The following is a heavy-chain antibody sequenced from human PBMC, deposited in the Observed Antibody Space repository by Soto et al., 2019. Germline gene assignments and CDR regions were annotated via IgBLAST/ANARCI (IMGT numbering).Heavy chain of an antibody. D-gene: IGHD3-3*01. J-gene: IGHJ4*02. CDR1: GGSSSSSNW. CDR3: ARVERITIFGVVIREGYFDY. CDR2: IYHSGST. Sequence: PSETLSLTCGVSGGSSSSSNWWSWVRQPPGKGLEWIGEIYHSGSTNYNPSLKSRVTISVDKSKNQFSLKLSSVTAADTAVYYCARVERITIFGVVIREGYFDYWGQGTLVTVSS. V-gene: IGHV4-4*02.